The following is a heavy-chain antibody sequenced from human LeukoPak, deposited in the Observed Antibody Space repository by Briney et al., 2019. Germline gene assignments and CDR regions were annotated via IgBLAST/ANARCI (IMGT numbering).Heavy chain of an antibody. J-gene: IGHJ4*02. CDR3: ARGFAYYYGSGSYFDY. CDR1: GGSISTSNYY. D-gene: IGHD3-10*01. CDR2: IYYSGST. V-gene: IGHV4-61*05. Sequence: SETLSLTCTVSGGSISTSNYYWGWIRQPPGKGLEWIGYIYYSGSTNYNPSLKSRVTVSVDTSKNQFSLKLSSVTAADTAVYYCARGFAYYYGSGSYFDYWGQGTLVTVSS.